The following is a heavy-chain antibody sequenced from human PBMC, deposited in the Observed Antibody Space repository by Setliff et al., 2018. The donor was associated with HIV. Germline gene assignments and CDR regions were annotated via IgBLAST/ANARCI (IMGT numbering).Heavy chain of an antibody. CDR2: INDSGTY. D-gene: IGHD1-7*01. Sequence: SETLSLTCAVYIRPFTGYYWSWIRQSPGKGLEWIGEINDSGTYNFNPSLKSRVNISVDASKNQFSLKLSSVTAADTAVYYCATYNWNFIVGYWGQGTLVTVSS. J-gene: IGHJ4*02. V-gene: IGHV4-34*01. CDR1: IRPFTGYY. CDR3: ATYNWNFIVGY.